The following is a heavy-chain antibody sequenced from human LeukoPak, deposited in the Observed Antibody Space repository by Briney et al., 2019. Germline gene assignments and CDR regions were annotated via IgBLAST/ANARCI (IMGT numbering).Heavy chain of an antibody. CDR1: GFTFGDYA. CDR2: IRSKAYGGTT. V-gene: IGHV3-49*03. Sequence: GGSLRLSCTASGFTFGDYAMSWFRQAPGKGLEWVGFIRSKAYGGTTEYAASVKGRFTISRDDSKSIAYLQMNSLKTEDTAVYYCTREGYYDYVWGSEFDYWGQGTLVTVSS. D-gene: IGHD3-16*01. J-gene: IGHJ4*02. CDR3: TREGYYDYVWGSEFDY.